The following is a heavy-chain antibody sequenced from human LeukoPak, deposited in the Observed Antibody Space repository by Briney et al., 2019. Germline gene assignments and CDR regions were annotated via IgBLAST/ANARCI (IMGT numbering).Heavy chain of an antibody. CDR3: AREDIVVVPAAFDY. Sequence: SETLSLTCTVSGGSISSGAYYWSWIRQHPGKGLEWIGYIYYSGSTYYNPSLKSRVTISVDTSKNQFSLKLSSVTAADTAVYYCAREDIVVVPAAFDYWGQGTLVTVSS. CDR2: IYYSGST. V-gene: IGHV4-31*03. J-gene: IGHJ4*02. D-gene: IGHD2-2*01. CDR1: GGSISSGAYY.